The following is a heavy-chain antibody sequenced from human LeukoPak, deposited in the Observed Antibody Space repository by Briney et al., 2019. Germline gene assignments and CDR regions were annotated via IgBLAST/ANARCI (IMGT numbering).Heavy chain of an antibody. V-gene: IGHV3-21*01. CDR1: GFTFSSYS. CDR2: ISSSSSYI. D-gene: IGHD1-14*01. CDR3: ARDPSVTDTYYFDY. J-gene: IGHJ4*02. Sequence: GGSLRLSCAASGFTFSSYSMNWVRQAPGKELEWVSSISSSSSYIYYADSVKGRFTISRDNAKNSLYLQMNSLRAEDTAVYYCARDPSVTDTYYFDYWGQGTLVTVSS.